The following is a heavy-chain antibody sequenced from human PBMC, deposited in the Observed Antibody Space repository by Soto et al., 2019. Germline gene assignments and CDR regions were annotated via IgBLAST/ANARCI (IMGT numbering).Heavy chain of an antibody. CDR2: ISASGDTV. CDR1: GLPSSGFE. Sequence: EERLVESGGRFLQPGGSLRLSCVTSGLPSSGFEMNWVRQAPGRGLEWVSYISASGDTVYYADSVKGRFTISRDNDKNTQYLEMKCLRAEDSAVYYCADFSGTGGVDAWGQGTTVTVSS. J-gene: IGHJ6*01. D-gene: IGHD1-26*01. CDR3: ADFSGTGGVDA. V-gene: IGHV3-48*03.